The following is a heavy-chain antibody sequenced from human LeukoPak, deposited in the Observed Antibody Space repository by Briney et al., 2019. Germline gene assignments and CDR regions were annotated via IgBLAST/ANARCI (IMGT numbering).Heavy chain of an antibody. V-gene: IGHV4-34*01. CDR3: ARIPHRGIYCSSTSCYRDPYYYGMDV. D-gene: IGHD2-2*02. Sequence: SETLSLTCAVYGGSFSGYYWSWIRQPPGKGLEWIGEINHSGSTNYNPSLKSRVTISVGTSKNQFSLKLSSVTAADTAVYYCARIPHRGIYCSSTSCYRDPYYYGMDVWGQGTTVTVSS. CDR1: GGSFSGYY. J-gene: IGHJ6*02. CDR2: INHSGST.